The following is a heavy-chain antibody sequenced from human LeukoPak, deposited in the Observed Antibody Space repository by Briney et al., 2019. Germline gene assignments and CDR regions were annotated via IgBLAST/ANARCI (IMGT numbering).Heavy chain of an antibody. CDR2: INPSGGST. Sequence: ASVKVSCKASGYTFISYYMHWVRQAPGQGLEWMGIINPSGGSTSYAQKFQGRVTMTRDTSTSTVYMELSSLRSEDTAVYYCARDVDNWNDWGWFDPWGQGTLVTVSS. CDR1: GYTFISYY. CDR3: ARDVDNWNDWGWFDP. V-gene: IGHV1-46*01. J-gene: IGHJ5*02. D-gene: IGHD1-1*01.